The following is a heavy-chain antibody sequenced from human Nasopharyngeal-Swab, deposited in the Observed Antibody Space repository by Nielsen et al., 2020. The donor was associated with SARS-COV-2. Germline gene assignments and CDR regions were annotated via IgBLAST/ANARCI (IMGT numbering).Heavy chain of an antibody. Sequence: GESLKISCAASGFTFSSYSMNWVRQAPGKGLEWVSYISSSSSTIYYADSVKGRFTISRDNAKNSLYLQMNSLRAEDTAVYYCAREEVYPGSFPAGYMDVWGKGTTVTVSS. V-gene: IGHV3-48*01. CDR2: ISSSSSTI. J-gene: IGHJ6*03. CDR3: AREEVYPGSFPAGYMDV. D-gene: IGHD2-15*01. CDR1: GFTFSSYS.